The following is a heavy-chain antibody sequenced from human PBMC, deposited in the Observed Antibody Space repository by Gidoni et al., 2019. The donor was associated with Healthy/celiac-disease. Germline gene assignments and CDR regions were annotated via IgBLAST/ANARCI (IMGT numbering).Heavy chain of an antibody. Sequence: EVHLVESGGGLVQPGRSLRLSCAASGFPFDDYAMHWVRQAQGKGLEGVSGISWKSGSIGYADSGKGRLTISRDNAKNSMYLQMNSLRAEDTALYYCAKGIGYSSGEIDYWGQGTLVTVSA. V-gene: IGHV3-9*01. CDR3: AKGIGYSSGEIDY. CDR2: ISWKSGSI. J-gene: IGHJ4*02. CDR1: GFPFDDYA. D-gene: IGHD6-19*01.